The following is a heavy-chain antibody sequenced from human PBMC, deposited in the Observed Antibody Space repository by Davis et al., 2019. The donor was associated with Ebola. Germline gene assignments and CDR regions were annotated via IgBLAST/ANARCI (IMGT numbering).Heavy chain of an antibody. D-gene: IGHD3-22*01. V-gene: IGHV1-69*13. CDR1: GGTFSSYA. CDR3: ARVNDYYDSSGYLGY. J-gene: IGHJ4*02. Sequence: SVKVSCKASGGTFSSYAISWVRQAPGQGLEWMGGIIPIFGTANYAQKFQGRVTITADESTSTAYMELSSLRSEDTAVYYCARVNDYYDSSGYLGYWGQGTLVTVSS. CDR2: IIPIFGTA.